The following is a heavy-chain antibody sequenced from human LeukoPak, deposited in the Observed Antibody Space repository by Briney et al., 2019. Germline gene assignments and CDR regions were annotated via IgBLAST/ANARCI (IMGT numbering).Heavy chain of an antibody. J-gene: IGHJ4*02. CDR2: INPNSGGT. CDR3: ARAMYSSSWSDY. CDR1: GYTFTGYY. D-gene: IGHD6-13*01. V-gene: IGHV1-2*02. Sequence: ASVKVSCKASGYTFTGYYMHWVRQAPGQGLEWMGWINPNSGGTNYAQKFQGRVTMTGDTSISTAYMELSRLRSDDTAVYYCARAMYSSSWSDYWGQGTLVTVSS.